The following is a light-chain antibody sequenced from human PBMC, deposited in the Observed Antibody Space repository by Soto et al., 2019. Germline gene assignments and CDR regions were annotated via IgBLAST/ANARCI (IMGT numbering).Light chain of an antibody. V-gene: IGKV1-5*01. CDR3: QQYNTSSGT. J-gene: IGKJ1*01. CDR1: QSTNSW. CDR2: HVS. Sequence: DIEMTQSPSTLSASFGDRVTITCRASQSTNSWLAWYQQKPGKAPKVLMYHVSSLESGVPSRFSGSGSGTEFTLTINSLQPDDFAPYYCQQYNTSSGTFGPGTKVDI.